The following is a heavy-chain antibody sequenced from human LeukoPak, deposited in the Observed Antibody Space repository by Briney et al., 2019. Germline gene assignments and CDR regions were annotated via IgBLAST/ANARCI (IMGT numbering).Heavy chain of an antibody. V-gene: IGHV4-39*01. Sequence: PSETLSLTCTVSGYSISSSNYFWGWIRQPPGKGLEWIGSIYSTGLTYYNSSLKSRVTISVDTSKNQFSLRLTSMTAADTAVYYCVRGSAGFDYWGQGTLLSVSS. CDR3: VRGSAGFDY. CDR1: GYSISSSNYF. CDR2: IYSTGLT. D-gene: IGHD2-15*01. J-gene: IGHJ4*02.